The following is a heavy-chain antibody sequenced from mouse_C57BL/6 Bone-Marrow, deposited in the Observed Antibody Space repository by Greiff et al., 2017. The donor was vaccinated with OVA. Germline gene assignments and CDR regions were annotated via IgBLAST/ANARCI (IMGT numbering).Heavy chain of an antibody. D-gene: IGHD2-3*01. V-gene: IGHV1-82*01. CDR3: ARHEDGYYASYFDY. CDR2: IYPGDGDT. J-gene: IGHJ2*01. CDR1: GYAFSSSW. Sequence: VKLMESGPELVKPGASVKISCKASGYAFSSSWMNWVKQRPGKGLEWIGRIYPGDGDTNYNGKFKGKATLTADKSSSTAYMQLSSLTSEYSAVYFCARHEDGYYASYFDYWCQGTTLTVSS.